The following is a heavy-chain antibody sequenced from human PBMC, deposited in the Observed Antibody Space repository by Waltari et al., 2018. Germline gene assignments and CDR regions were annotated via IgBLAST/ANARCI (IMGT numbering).Heavy chain of an antibody. CDR3: ARALGILSSAFDI. J-gene: IGHJ3*02. D-gene: IGHD6-13*01. V-gene: IGHV1-69*02. CDR2: IIPILGIA. CDR1: GGTFSSYT. Sequence: QVQLVQSGAEVKKPGSSVKVSCKASGGTFSSYTISWVRQAPGQGLEWMGRIIPILGIANDAQKFQDRVTITADKSTSTAYMELSSLRSEDTAVYYCARALGILSSAFDIWGQGTMVTVSS.